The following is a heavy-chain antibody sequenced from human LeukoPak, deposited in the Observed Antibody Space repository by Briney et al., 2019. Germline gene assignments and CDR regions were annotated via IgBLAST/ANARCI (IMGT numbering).Heavy chain of an antibody. J-gene: IGHJ3*02. D-gene: IGHD4-17*01. CDR2: IKQDGSEK. CDR1: GFTFSSYW. V-gene: IGHV3-7*03. CDR3: AKYTVTTPGVGAFDI. Sequence: GGSLRLSCAASGFTFSSYWMSWVRQAPGKGLEWVANIKQDGSEKYYVDSVKGRFTISRDNSKNTLYLQMNSLRAEDTAVYYCAKYTVTTPGVGAFDIWGQGTMVTVSS.